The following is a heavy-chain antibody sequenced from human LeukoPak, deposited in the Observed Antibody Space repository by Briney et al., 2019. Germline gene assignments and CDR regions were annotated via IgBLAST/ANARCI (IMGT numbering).Heavy chain of an antibody. Sequence: GGSLRLSCAASGFTFSSYTMTWVRQAPGKGLEWVAFIRYNGNNQYYADSVKGRFTISRDNSKNTLYLQMNSLKGDDTAVYYCAKDSAFYYIDVWGKGTTVIISS. J-gene: IGHJ6*03. CDR3: AKDSAFYYIDV. CDR2: IRYNGNNQ. CDR1: GFTFSSYT. D-gene: IGHD3-10*01. V-gene: IGHV3-30*02.